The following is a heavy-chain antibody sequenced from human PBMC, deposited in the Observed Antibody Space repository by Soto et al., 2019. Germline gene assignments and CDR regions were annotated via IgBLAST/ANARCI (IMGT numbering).Heavy chain of an antibody. D-gene: IGHD3-3*01. CDR2: ISYDGSNK. J-gene: IGHJ6*03. CDR1: GFTFSSYG. V-gene: IGHV3-30*18. CDR3: AKSDFWSGLPYYMDV. Sequence: VGALRLSCAASGFTFSSYGMHWVRQAPVKGLEWVAVISYDGSNKYYADSVKGRFTISRDNSKNTLYLQMNSLRAEDTAVYYCAKSDFWSGLPYYMDVWGKGTTVTVSS.